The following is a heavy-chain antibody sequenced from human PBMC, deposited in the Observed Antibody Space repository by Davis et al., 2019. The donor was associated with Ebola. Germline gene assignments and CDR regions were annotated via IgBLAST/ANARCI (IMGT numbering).Heavy chain of an antibody. CDR2: INSDGSCT. CDR1: GFTFSSYW. Sequence: PGGSLRLSCAASGFTFSSYWMHWVRQAPGKGLVWVSRINSDGSCTSYADSVKGRFTISRDNAKNTLYLQMNSLRAEDTAVYYCARDGRRDGYNAFVGYYYYGMDVWGQGTTVTVSS. V-gene: IGHV3-74*01. CDR3: ARDGRRDGYNAFVGYYYYGMDV. D-gene: IGHD5-24*01. J-gene: IGHJ6*02.